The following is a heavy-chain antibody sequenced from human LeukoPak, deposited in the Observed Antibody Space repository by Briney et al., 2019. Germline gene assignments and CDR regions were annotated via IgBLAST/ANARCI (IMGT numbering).Heavy chain of an antibody. V-gene: IGHV3-23*01. CDR2: ITGSGDST. J-gene: IGHJ6*02. D-gene: IGHD3-22*01. CDR3: AKGRGFYDSSGYYYAYYYGLDV. CDR1: GITFSSYA. Sequence: PGGSLRLSCAASGITFSSYAMSWVCQAPGKGLEWVSGITGSGDSTYYADSVKGRFTISRDNSKNTLYLQMNSLRAEDSALYYCAKGRGFYDSSGYYYAYYYGLDVWGQGTTVTVSS.